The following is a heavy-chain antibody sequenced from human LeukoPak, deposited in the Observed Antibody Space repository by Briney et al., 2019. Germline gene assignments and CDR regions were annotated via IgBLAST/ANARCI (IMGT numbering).Heavy chain of an antibody. J-gene: IGHJ6*03. D-gene: IGHD3-22*01. V-gene: IGHV3-9*01. CDR1: GFTFDNYA. CDR3: ARIIVATGYYMDV. CDR2: INWRSDEI. Sequence: GRSLRLSCSASGFTFDNYAMHWVRQAPMKGLEWVASINWRSDEIGYADSVKGRFTISRDNAKNSLYLQMNSLRAEDTAVYYCARIIVATGYYMDVWGKGTTVTVSS.